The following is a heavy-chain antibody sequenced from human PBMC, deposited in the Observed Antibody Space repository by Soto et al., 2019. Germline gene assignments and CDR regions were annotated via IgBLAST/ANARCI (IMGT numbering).Heavy chain of an antibody. CDR3: ARPHEYCSVGTCYVVDY. V-gene: IGHV4-59*12. J-gene: IGHJ4*02. CDR1: GASISTDY. D-gene: IGHD2-15*01. Sequence: QVQLQESGPGLVKPSDTLSLTCTVSGASISTDYWTWILQPPGQELEWIVYVYYTGSTNYGHSLESRVTMSRDTSKGQFSLMLASVTAADTAVYYCARPHEYCSVGTCYVVDYWGPGTLVTVSS. CDR2: VYYTGST.